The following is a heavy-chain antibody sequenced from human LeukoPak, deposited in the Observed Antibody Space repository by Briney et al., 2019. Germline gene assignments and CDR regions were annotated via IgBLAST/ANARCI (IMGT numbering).Heavy chain of an antibody. Sequence: GASVKVSCKASGYRFTGYYIHWVRQAPGQGLEWMGRINPHGGDTTYAQKFHGRVTLTTDTSISTAYMELGRLRYDDTAVYYCARDESGHWFDPWGQGSLVTVSS. CDR1: GYRFTGYY. CDR3: ARDESGHWFDP. V-gene: IGHV1-2*06. CDR2: INPHGGDT. J-gene: IGHJ5*02.